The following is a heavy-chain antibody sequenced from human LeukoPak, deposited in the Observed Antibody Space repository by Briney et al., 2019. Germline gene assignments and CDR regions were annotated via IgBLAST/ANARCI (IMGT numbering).Heavy chain of an antibody. V-gene: IGHV3-23*01. D-gene: IGHD3-22*01. CDR3: AKVPPTRTYYYDSSGYFSY. CDR1: GFTFSSYA. Sequence: GGSLRLSCAASGFTFSSYAMSWVRQAPGKGLEWVSAISGSGGSTYYADSVKGRFTISRDNSKNTLYLQMNSPRAEDTAVYYCAKVPPTRTYYYDSSGYFSYWGQGTLVTVSS. CDR2: ISGSGGST. J-gene: IGHJ4*02.